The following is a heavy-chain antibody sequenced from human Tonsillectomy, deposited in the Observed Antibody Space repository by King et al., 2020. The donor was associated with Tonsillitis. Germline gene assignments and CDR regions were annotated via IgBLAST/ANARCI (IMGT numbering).Heavy chain of an antibody. CDR2: INPNTGRA. Sequence: QLVQSGAEMKKPGASVKVSCKASGFTFTTYYIHWVRQAPRQGLEWMGVINPNTGRANYAEKFQGRVTMTRDTSTSTVYMELSSLRSEDTAVYYCTRAGPGVTTMGESDFWGQGTLVTVSS. V-gene: IGHV1-46*03. J-gene: IGHJ4*02. CDR1: GFTFTTYY. D-gene: IGHD3-16*01. CDR3: TRAGPGVTTMGESDF.